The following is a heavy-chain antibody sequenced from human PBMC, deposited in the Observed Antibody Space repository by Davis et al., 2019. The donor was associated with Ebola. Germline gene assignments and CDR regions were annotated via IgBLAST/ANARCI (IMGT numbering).Heavy chain of an antibody. Sequence: GGSLRLSCEAAGFIFSNYWMNWVRQAPGKGLEWVSTLGTSADTYYADSVKGRFTISRDNSKNTLYLQMNGLRVEDTAIYYCAKDTSNIWFDMWGQGTMVTVSS. J-gene: IGHJ3*02. CDR1: GFIFSNYW. D-gene: IGHD2-2*01. V-gene: IGHV3-23*01. CDR2: LGTSADT. CDR3: AKDTSNIWFDM.